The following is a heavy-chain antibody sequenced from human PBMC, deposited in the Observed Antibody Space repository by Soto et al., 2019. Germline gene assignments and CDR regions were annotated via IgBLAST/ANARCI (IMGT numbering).Heavy chain of an antibody. Sequence: GGSLRLSCAASGFTFSSYGMHWVRQAPGKGLEWVAVISYDGSNKYYADSVKGRFTISRDNSKNTLYLQMNSLRAEDTAVYYCAKYSSSEGGYYYGMDVWGQGTTVTVSS. CDR2: ISYDGSNK. CDR3: AKYSSSEGGYYYGMDV. J-gene: IGHJ6*02. CDR1: GFTFSSYG. V-gene: IGHV3-30*18. D-gene: IGHD6-13*01.